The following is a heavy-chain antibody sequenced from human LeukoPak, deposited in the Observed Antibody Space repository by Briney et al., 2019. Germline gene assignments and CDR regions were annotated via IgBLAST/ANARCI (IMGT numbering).Heavy chain of an antibody. CDR3: ARSVEYYFDY. CDR2: IGSNSTNT. CDR1: GFTFSDYY. V-gene: IGHV3-11*03. Sequence: GGSLRLSCAASGFTFSDYYMSWIRQAPGKGLEWVLYIGSNSTNTNYADSVKGRFTISRDNAKNSLYLQMNSLRAEDTAVYYCARSVEYYFDYWGQGTLVTVSS. J-gene: IGHJ4*02. D-gene: IGHD4-23*01.